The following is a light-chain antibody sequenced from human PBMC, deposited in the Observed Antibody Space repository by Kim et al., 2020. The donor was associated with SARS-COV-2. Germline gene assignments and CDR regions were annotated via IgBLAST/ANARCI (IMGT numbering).Light chain of an antibody. CDR1: ESVNSDN. CDR2: GAS. Sequence: EIVLTQSPGTLSLSPGQGATLSCRASESVNSDNLAWYQQKPGQAPRLLIYGASSRATGIPDRFSGGGSGTDFTLTISRLEPEDFAVYYCQQYGNLPYTFGQGTKLEI. CDR3: QQYGNLPYT. V-gene: IGKV3-20*01. J-gene: IGKJ2*01.